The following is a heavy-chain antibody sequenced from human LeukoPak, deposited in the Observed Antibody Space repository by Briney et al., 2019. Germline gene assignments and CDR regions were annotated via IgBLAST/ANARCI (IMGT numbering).Heavy chain of an antibody. Sequence: TGGSLRLSCAASGFTFSSYAMSWVRQAPGKGLEWVSAISGSGGSTYYADSVKGRFTISRDNSKNTLYLQMNSLRAEDTAVYYCAKGRLEWLSFDYWGQGTLVTVSP. CDR2: ISGSGGST. D-gene: IGHD3-3*01. V-gene: IGHV3-23*01. J-gene: IGHJ4*02. CDR3: AKGRLEWLSFDY. CDR1: GFTFSSYA.